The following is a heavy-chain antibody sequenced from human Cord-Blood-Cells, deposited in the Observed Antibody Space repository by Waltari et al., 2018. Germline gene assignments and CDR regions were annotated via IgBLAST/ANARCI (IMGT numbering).Heavy chain of an antibody. J-gene: IGHJ4*02. CDR3: ARVVGYYYDSSSYFDY. CDR1: GYTFTAYY. CDR2: INPNSGGT. D-gene: IGHD3-22*01. Sequence: QVQLVQSGAAVKKPGASVKVSCKASGYTFTAYYMHWVRQAPGQGLEWMGWINPNSGGTKYAQKFQGRVTMTRDTSISTAYMELSRLRSDDTAVYYCARVVGYYYDSSSYFDYWGQGTLVTVSS. V-gene: IGHV1-2*02.